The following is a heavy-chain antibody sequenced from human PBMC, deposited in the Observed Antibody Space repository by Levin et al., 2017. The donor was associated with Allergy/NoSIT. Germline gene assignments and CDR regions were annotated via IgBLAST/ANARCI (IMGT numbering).Heavy chain of an antibody. V-gene: IGHV4-31*03. J-gene: IGHJ5*02. Sequence: SQTLSLTCTVSGGSISSGGYYWSWIRQHPGKGLEWIGYIYYSGSTYYNPSLKSRVTISVDTSKNQFSLKLSSVTAADTAVYYCARAVLLWFGEEIWWFDPWGQGTLVTVSS. D-gene: IGHD3-10*01. CDR2: IYYSGST. CDR1: GGSISSGGYY. CDR3: ARAVLLWFGEEIWWFDP.